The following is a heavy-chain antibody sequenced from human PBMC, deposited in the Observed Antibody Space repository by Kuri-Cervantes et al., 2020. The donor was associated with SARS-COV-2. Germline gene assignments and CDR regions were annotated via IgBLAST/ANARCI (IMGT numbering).Heavy chain of an antibody. J-gene: IGHJ5*02. CDR1: GGSFSGYY. D-gene: IGHD3-22*01. CDR2: INHSGST. CDR3: AGAKYYYDSSGYYYVEGWFDP. V-gene: IGHV4-34*01. Sequence: GSLRLSCAVYGGSFSGYYWSWIRQPPGKGLEWIGEINHSGSTNYNPSLKSRVTISVDTSKNQFSLKLSSVTAADTAVYYCAGAKYYYDSSGYYYVEGWFDPWGREPWSPSPQ.